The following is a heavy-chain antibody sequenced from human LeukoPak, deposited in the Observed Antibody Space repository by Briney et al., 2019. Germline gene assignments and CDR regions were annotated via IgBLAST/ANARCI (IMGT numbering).Heavy chain of an antibody. D-gene: IGHD3-10*01. CDR2: INRSGST. CDR3: ARGYGSGSYDTY. V-gene: IGHV4-34*01. J-gene: IGHJ4*02. Sequence: SETLSLTCAVYGGSFSGYYWSWIRQPPGKGLEWIGEINRSGSTDYNPSLKSRVTISVDTSKNQFSLKLRSVTTADTAVYYCARGYGSGSYDTYWAQGTLVIVSS. CDR1: GGSFSGYY.